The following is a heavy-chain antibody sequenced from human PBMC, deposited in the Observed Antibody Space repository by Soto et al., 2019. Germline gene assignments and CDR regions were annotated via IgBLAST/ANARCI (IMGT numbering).Heavy chain of an antibody. Sequence: QVQLVQSGAEVKKPGASVKVSCKASGYTFTSYGISWVRQAPGQGLEWMGWISAYNGNTNYAQKLQGRVTMTTDTPTSTAYMELRSLRSDDTAVYYCARAVSSSSSGWSYYYYYMDVWGKGTTVTVSS. V-gene: IGHV1-18*01. CDR2: ISAYNGNT. D-gene: IGHD6-6*01. CDR3: ARAVSSSSSGWSYYYYYMDV. CDR1: GYTFTSYG. J-gene: IGHJ6*03.